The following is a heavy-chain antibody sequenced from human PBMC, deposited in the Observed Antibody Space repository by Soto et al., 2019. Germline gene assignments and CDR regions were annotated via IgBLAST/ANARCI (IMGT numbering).Heavy chain of an antibody. Sequence: QTGGSLRLSCAASGFTFSSYAMSWVRQAPGKGLEWVSAISGSGGSTYYADSVKGRFTISRDNSKNTLYLQMNSLRAEDTAVYYCAKVPLGVGVAWFDPWGQGTLVTVSS. D-gene: IGHD3-22*01. J-gene: IGHJ5*02. CDR2: ISGSGGST. CDR3: AKVPLGVGVAWFDP. CDR1: GFTFSSYA. V-gene: IGHV3-23*01.